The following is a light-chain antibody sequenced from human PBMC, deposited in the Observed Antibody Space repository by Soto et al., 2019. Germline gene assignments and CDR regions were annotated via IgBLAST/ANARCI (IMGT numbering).Light chain of an antibody. Sequence: DIQMTQSPSTLSASVGDRVTIVCRASQSVSDWLAWYQQRPGKAPKVLIYGASSLDSGVPSRFSGSGSGTEFTLTISSLRPDDCATYYCQQDNSYSWTFGQGTKVEMK. CDR3: QQDNSYSWT. V-gene: IGKV1-5*02. J-gene: IGKJ1*01. CDR1: QSVSDW. CDR2: GAS.